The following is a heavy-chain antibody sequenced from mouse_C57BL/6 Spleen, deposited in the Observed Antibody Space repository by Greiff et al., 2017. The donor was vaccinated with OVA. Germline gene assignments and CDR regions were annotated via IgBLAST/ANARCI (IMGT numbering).Heavy chain of an antibody. V-gene: IGHV5-9*01. Sequence: EVQLVESGGGLVKPGGSLKLSCAASGFTFSSYTMSWVRQTPEKRLEWVATISGGGGNTYYPDSVKGRFTISRDNAKNTLYLQMSSLRSEDTALYYCARRGTAQAFAYWGQGTLVTVSA. CDR1: GFTFSSYT. D-gene: IGHD3-2*02. J-gene: IGHJ3*01. CDR3: ARRGTAQAFAY. CDR2: ISGGGGNT.